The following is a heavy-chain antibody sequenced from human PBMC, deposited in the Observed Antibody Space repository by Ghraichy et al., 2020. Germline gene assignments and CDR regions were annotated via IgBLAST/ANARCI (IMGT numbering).Heavy chain of an antibody. CDR3: ARDFMVRGVYGMEV. Sequence: ASVKVSCKASRYTFTGYYMHWVRQAPGQGLEWMGRINPNRGGTNNAQKFQGRVTMTRDTSISTAYMELSRLRSHDTAVYYCARDFMVRGVYGMEVWGQGTTVTVSS. CDR2: INPNRGGT. J-gene: IGHJ6*02. CDR1: RYTFTGYY. D-gene: IGHD3-10*01. V-gene: IGHV1-2*06.